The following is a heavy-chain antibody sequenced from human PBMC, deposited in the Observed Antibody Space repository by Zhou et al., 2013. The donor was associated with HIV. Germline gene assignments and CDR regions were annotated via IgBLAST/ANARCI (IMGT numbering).Heavy chain of an antibody. CDR2: DADRYIGGRT. CDR3: NRGMQRWVNDAFDI. Sequence: QVQVLQSGAEVKKPGASVKLSCTASGYKFTTYYMHWVRQAPGQGLEWVGVSHYNDADRYIGGRTTYAQKFRGRVTMTRDTSTSTVNMQLGTLTSEDTAVYYCNRGMQRWVNDAFDIWGQGTMVTVSS. V-gene: IGHV1-46*03. D-gene: IGHD6-25*01. CDR1: GYKFTTYY. J-gene: IGHJ3*02.